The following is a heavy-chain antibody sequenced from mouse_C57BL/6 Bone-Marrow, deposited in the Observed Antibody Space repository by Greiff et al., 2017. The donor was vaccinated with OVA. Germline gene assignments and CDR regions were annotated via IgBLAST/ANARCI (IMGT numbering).Heavy chain of an antibody. V-gene: IGHV1-82*01. CDR2: IYPGDGDT. J-gene: IGHJ1*03. CDR3: ARCSGHYGWSVDV. D-gene: IGHD2-1*01. Sequence: QVQLQQSGPELVKPGASVKISCKASGYAFSSSWMNWVKQRPGKGLEWIGRIYPGDGDTNYNGKFKGKATMTADKSSSTAYMQLSSLTSEDSVVYFCARCSGHYGWSVDVWGTGTTVTVSS. CDR1: GYAFSSSW.